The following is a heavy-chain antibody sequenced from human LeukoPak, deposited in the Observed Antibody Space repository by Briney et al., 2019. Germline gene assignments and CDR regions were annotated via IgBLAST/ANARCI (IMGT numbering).Heavy chain of an antibody. V-gene: IGHV3-30*02. CDR2: IRYDGSNK. Sequence: PGGSLRLXCAASGFTFSSYGMHWDRQAPGKGLEWVAFIRYDGSNKYYADSVKGRFTISRDNSKNTLYLQMNSLRAEDTAVYYCAKDRDWTFDYWGQGTLVTVSS. J-gene: IGHJ4*02. D-gene: IGHD3/OR15-3a*01. CDR1: GFTFSSYG. CDR3: AKDRDWTFDY.